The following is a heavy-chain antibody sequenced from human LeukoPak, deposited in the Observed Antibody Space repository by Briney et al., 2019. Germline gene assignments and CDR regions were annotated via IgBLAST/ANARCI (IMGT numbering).Heavy chain of an antibody. CDR3: ARVGADGSGFIFDY. Sequence: SETLSLTCAVHGGSFSGYYWSWIRQPPGKGLEWIGEINQSGSTNYNPSLKCRVTISVNTSKNQCSLKRSTVTAADTAVYYCARVGADGSGFIFDYWGQGALVTVSS. CDR1: GGSFSGYY. D-gene: IGHD3-10*01. V-gene: IGHV4-34*01. CDR2: INQSGST. J-gene: IGHJ4*02.